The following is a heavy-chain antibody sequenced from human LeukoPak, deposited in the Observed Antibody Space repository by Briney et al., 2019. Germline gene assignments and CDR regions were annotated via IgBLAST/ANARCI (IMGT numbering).Heavy chain of an antibody. D-gene: IGHD4-17*01. CDR1: GFTFSRHW. CDR3: ARDYYGDYPFYFDS. J-gene: IGHJ4*02. V-gene: IGHV3-7*01. CDR2: IEQDGSEK. Sequence: GGSLRLSCAASGFTFSRHWMSWVRQAPGKGLEWVANIEQDGSEKYYLDSVKGRFTIFRDNAKNSMYLQMNSLRPEDTAVYYCARDYYGDYPFYFDSWGQETLVTVSS.